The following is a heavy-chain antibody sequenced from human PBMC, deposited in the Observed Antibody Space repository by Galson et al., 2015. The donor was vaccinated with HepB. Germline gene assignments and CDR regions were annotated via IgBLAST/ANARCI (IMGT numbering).Heavy chain of an antibody. Sequence: SGAEVKKPGESLRLSCAGSGFTFDNAWMSWVRQVPGKGLEWVGHITGRGYGGTTEFAAPVKGRFSISREDSKNTAYLQMDSLKTEDTAVYYCAAGQVPRPTGPWELPEHWGQGTLVSVSS. CDR1: GFTFDNAW. J-gene: IGHJ1*01. CDR2: ITGRGYGGTT. D-gene: IGHD1-26*01. CDR3: AAGQVPRPTGPWELPEH. V-gene: IGHV3-15*01.